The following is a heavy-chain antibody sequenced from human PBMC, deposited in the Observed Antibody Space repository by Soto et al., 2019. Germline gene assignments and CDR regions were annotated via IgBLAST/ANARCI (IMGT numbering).Heavy chain of an antibody. CDR1: GGSFSGYY. D-gene: IGHD2-15*01. V-gene: IGHV4-34*01. Sequence: PSETLSLTCAVYGGSFSGYYWSWIRQPPGKGLEWIGESNHSGSTNYNPSLKSRVTISVDTSKNQFSLNLSSVTAADTAVYYCARGPYCSGGTCYRGMDVWGQGTTVTVSS. J-gene: IGHJ6*02. CDR2: SNHSGST. CDR3: ARGPYCSGGTCYRGMDV.